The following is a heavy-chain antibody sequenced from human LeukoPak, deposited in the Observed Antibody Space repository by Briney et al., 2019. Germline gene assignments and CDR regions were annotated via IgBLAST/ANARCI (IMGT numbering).Heavy chain of an antibody. V-gene: IGHV4-61*02. CDR1: GGSISSATYY. CDR2: IYTSGST. CDR3: ARDSGSYFGWFDP. Sequence: KTSETLSLTCTVSGGSISSATYYWSWVRQPAGKGLEWIGRIYTSGSTNYNPSLKSRVTISVDTSKNQFSLKLSSVTAADTAIYYCARDSGSYFGWFDPWGQGTLVTVSS. J-gene: IGHJ5*02. D-gene: IGHD1-26*01.